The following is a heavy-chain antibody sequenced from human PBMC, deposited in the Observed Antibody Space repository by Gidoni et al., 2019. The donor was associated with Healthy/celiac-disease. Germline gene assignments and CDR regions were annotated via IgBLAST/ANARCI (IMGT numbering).Heavy chain of an antibody. J-gene: IGHJ4*02. CDR3: AKDNVRQWLADGRAGFDY. CDR2: ISWNSGSI. CDR1: GFPFDDYA. D-gene: IGHD6-19*01. V-gene: IGHV3-9*01. Sequence: EVQLVESGGGLVQPGRSLRLSCAASGFPFDDYAMPWVRQAPGKGLEWVSGISWNSGSIGYADSVKGRFTISRDNAKNSLYLQMNSLRAEDTALYYCAKDNVRQWLADGRAGFDYWGQGTLVTVSS.